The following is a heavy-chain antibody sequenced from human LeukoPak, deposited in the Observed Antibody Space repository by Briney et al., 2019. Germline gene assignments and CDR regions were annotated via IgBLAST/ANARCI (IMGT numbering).Heavy chain of an antibody. V-gene: IGHV3-7*01. Sequence: GGSLRLSCAASGFTSSNYWMSWVRQAPGKGLEWVANIKEDGSEKYYVDSVEGRFTISRDNTKNSLYVQMNSLRAEDTAVYYCARHCGGDCHGGFDIWGQGTMVTVSS. CDR1: GFTSSNYW. J-gene: IGHJ3*02. CDR3: ARHCGGDCHGGFDI. CDR2: IKEDGSEK. D-gene: IGHD2-21*02.